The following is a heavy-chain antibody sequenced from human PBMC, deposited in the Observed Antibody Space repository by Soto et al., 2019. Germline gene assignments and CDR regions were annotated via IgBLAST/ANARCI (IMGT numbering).Heavy chain of an antibody. Sequence: QVQLLQSGAEVKKPGASVRVSCKTSGYTFTRYGFSGGHRAPGQGLEWMGWISGYNGNTKEAHKFEGRVILTTDTAANTAHMELRSLTSNDTAVYYCARGSAYSTPWSFDSWGQGTLVTVSS. CDR2: ISGYNGNT. J-gene: IGHJ4*02. CDR3: ARGSAYSTPWSFDS. V-gene: IGHV1-18*01. D-gene: IGHD2-8*01. CDR1: GYTFTRYG.